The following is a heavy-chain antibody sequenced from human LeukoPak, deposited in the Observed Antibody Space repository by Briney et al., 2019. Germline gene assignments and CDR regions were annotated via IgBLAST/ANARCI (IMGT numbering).Heavy chain of an antibody. D-gene: IGHD1-26*01. V-gene: IGHV1-2*02. CDR1: GYTFTGYY. CDR3: ARDKWGGSYYDWYFDL. Sequence: ASVKVSCKASGYTFTGYYMHWVRQAPGQGLEWMGWINPNSGGTNYAQKFQGRVTMTRDTSISTAYMELSRLRSDDTAVYYCARDKWGGSYYDWYFDLWGRGTLVTVSS. J-gene: IGHJ2*01. CDR2: INPNSGGT.